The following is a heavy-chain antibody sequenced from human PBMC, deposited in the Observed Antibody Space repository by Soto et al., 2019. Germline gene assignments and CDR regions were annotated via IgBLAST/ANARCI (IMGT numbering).Heavy chain of an antibody. CDR1: GGTFSSYA. V-gene: IGHV1-69*12. CDR3: ARHPVSGSYVYYYGMDV. J-gene: IGHJ6*02. D-gene: IGHD1-26*01. CDR2: IIPIFGTA. Sequence: QVQLVQSGAEVKKPGSSVKVSCRASGGTFSSYAISWVRQAPGQGLEWMGGIIPIFGTANYAQKFQGRVTITADESTSTAYMELSSLRSEDTAVYYCARHPVSGSYVYYYGMDVWGQGTTVTVSS.